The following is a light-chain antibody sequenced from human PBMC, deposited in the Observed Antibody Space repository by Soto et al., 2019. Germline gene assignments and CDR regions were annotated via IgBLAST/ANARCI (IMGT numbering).Light chain of an antibody. J-gene: IGKJ1*01. CDR1: QSIASY. CDR2: ASS. V-gene: IGKV1-39*01. CDR3: QQSYTILWT. Sequence: DIQLTQSPSSLSASVGDRVTSTCRASQSIASYLNWYQQKPGKAPDLLIYASSTLQSGVPSRSSGSGSGTEFTLTISSLQVEDFATYYCQQSYTILWTFGQGTKVDIK.